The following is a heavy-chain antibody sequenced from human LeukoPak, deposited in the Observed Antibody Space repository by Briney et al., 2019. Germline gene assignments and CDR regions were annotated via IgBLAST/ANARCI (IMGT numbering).Heavy chain of an antibody. D-gene: IGHD6-19*01. Sequence: GGSLRLSCAASGLTFSSYGMHWVRQAPGKGLERVAFIRYDGSNKYYADSVKGRFTISRDNSKNTLYLQMNSLRAEDTAVYYCAKDSVAVAGYTIDYWGQGTLSPSPQ. J-gene: IGHJ4*02. CDR3: AKDSVAVAGYTIDY. V-gene: IGHV3-30*02. CDR2: IRYDGSNK. CDR1: GLTFSSYG.